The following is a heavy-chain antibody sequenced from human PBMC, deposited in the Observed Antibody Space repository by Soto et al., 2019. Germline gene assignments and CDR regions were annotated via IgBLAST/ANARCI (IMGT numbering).Heavy chain of an antibody. CDR1: GFTFSSYS. Sequence: LRLSCAASGFTFSSYSMNWVRQAPGKGLEWVSYISSSSSTIYYADSVKGRFTISRDNAKNSLYLQMNSLRDEDTAVYYCARDQEQWLVDYGMDVWGQGTTVTVSS. D-gene: IGHD6-19*01. CDR2: ISSSSSTI. J-gene: IGHJ6*02. CDR3: ARDQEQWLVDYGMDV. V-gene: IGHV3-48*02.